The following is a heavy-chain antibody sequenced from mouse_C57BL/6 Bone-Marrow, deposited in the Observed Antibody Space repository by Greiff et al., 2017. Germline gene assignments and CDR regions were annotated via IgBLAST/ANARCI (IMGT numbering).Heavy chain of an antibody. V-gene: IGHV7-3*01. Sequence: EVKLQESGGGLVQPGGSLSLSCAASGFTFTGYYMRWVRQPPGQALEWLGFIRNSANGYTTEYSASVKGRFTISRDNSQSILYLQMNALRAEDSATYYCASLAYYAMDYWGQGTSVTVSS. CDR2: IRNSANGYTT. CDR1: GFTFTGYY. J-gene: IGHJ4*01. CDR3: ASLAYYAMDY.